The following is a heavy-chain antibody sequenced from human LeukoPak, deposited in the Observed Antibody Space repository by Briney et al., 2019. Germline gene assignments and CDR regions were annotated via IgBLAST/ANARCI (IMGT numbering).Heavy chain of an antibody. CDR2: IYSGGST. CDR1: GFIVSSDY. V-gene: IGHV3-53*01. J-gene: IGHJ4*02. Sequence: PGGSLRLSCAVSGFIVSSDYMSWVRQAPGKGLEWVSVIYSGGSTYYADSVKGRFTISRDNSKNTLYLQMNSLRAEDTAVYYCARDWYYYDSSGTPLDWGQGTLVTVSS. CDR3: ARDWYYYDSSGTPLD. D-gene: IGHD3-22*01.